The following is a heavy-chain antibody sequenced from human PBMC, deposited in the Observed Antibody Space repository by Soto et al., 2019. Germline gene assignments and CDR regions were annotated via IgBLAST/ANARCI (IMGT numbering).Heavy chain of an antibody. V-gene: IGHV3-23*01. CDR3: AKDFSTVTTEVFDY. Sequence: PGGSLRLSCAASGFTFSSYAMTWVRPAPGEGLEWVSAISGSGGNTYYADSVKGRFTISRDNSKNTLYLQMNSLRAEDTAVYYCAKDFSTVTTEVFDYWGLGTLVTVSS. CDR1: GFTFSSYA. CDR2: ISGSGGNT. D-gene: IGHD4-17*01. J-gene: IGHJ4*02.